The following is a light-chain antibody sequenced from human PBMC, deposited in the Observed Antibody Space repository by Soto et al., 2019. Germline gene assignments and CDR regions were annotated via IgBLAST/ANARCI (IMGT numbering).Light chain of an antibody. Sequence: AIRMIQSPSSLSASTGDRVTITCRASQGISSYLAWYQQKPGKAPKLLIYAASTLQSGVPSRFSGSGSGTDFTLTISCLQSEDFATYYCQQYYSYPRTFGGGTKVDI. J-gene: IGKJ4*01. V-gene: IGKV1-8*01. CDR1: QGISSY. CDR3: QQYYSYPRT. CDR2: AAS.